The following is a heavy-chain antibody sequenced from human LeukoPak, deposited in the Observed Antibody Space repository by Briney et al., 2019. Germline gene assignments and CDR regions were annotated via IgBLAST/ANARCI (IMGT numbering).Heavy chain of an antibody. J-gene: IGHJ6*02. CDR1: GFTFSIYA. V-gene: IGHV3-23*01. Sequence: GGSLRLSCAASGFTFSIYAMSWVRQAPGKGLEWVSAISGSGGSTYYADSVKGRFTISRDNSKNTLCLQMNSLRAEDTAVYYCAKVDYYDSSGYADYYYGMDVWGQGTTVTVSS. CDR2: ISGSGGST. D-gene: IGHD3-22*01. CDR3: AKVDYYDSSGYADYYYGMDV.